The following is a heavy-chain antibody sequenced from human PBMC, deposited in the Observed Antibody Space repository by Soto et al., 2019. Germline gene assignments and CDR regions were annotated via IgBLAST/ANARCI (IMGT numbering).Heavy chain of an antibody. J-gene: IGHJ5*02. Sequence: SETLSLTCAVYGGSFSGYYWSWIRQPPGKGLEWIGEINHSGSTNYNPSLKSRVTISVDTSKNQFSLKLSSVTAADTAVYYCARGIGSSTFDPWGQGTLVTVYS. V-gene: IGHV4-34*01. CDR3: ARGIGSSTFDP. CDR2: INHSGST. CDR1: GGSFSGYY. D-gene: IGHD2-15*01.